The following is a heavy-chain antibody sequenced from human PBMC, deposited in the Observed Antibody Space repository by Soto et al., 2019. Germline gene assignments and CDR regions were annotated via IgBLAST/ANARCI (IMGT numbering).Heavy chain of an antibody. J-gene: IGHJ1*01. V-gene: IGHV4-31*02. Sequence: KTSETLSLTCHVSGDSIGSGEFYWNWIRQRPGKGLEWIGYIYYSGSTFYNPSLRSRVTISVDTSKNQFSLKLTSVTAADTAVYYCARGEYDHGAGGEYFHHWGQGTLVTVSS. CDR2: IYYSGST. D-gene: IGHD1-26*01. CDR3: ARGEYDHGAGGEYFHH. CDR1: GDSIGSGEFY.